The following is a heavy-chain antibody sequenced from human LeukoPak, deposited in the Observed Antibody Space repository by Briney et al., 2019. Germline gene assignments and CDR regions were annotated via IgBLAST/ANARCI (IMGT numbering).Heavy chain of an antibody. Sequence: ASVKDSCKASGGTFSSYAISWVRQAPGQGLEWMGRIIPIFGTANYAQKFQGRVTITTDESTSTAYMELSSLRSEDTAVYYCARSSSWHAFDIWGQGTMVTVSS. CDR1: GGTFSSYA. D-gene: IGHD6-13*01. CDR2: IIPIFGTA. V-gene: IGHV1-69*05. CDR3: ARSSSWHAFDI. J-gene: IGHJ3*02.